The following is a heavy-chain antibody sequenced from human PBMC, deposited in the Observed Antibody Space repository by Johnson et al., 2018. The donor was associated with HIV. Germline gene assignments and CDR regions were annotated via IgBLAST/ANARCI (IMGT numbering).Heavy chain of an antibody. D-gene: IGHD7-27*01. CDR2: IRYDGSNK. V-gene: IGHV3-30*02. CDR3: ARVKSYGNWGSRKGGRESRAAFDI. CDR1: GFTFSSYG. J-gene: IGHJ3*02. Sequence: HVQLVESGGGVVQPGGSLRLSCAASGFTFSSYGMHWVRQAPGKGLEWVAFIRYDGSNKYYADSVKGRFTISRDNSKNTLYLQMNSLRAEDTAVYYCARVKSYGNWGSRKGGRESRAAFDIWGQGTMVTVSS.